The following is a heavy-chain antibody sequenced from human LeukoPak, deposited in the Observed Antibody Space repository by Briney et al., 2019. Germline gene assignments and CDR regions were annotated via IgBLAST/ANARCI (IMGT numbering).Heavy chain of an antibody. Sequence: PGGSLRLSCAASGFTFSSYGMHWVRQAPGKGLEWVAVIWYDGSNRYYADSVKGRFTISRDNSKNTLYLQMNSLRAEDTAVYYCAKDLGYFEAWGQGTLVTVYS. J-gene: IGHJ5*02. CDR1: GFTFSSYG. CDR3: AKDLGYFEA. D-gene: IGHD3-9*01. CDR2: IWYDGSNR. V-gene: IGHV3-33*06.